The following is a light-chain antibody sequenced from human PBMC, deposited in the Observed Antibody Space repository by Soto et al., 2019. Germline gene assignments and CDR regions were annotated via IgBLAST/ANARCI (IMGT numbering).Light chain of an antibody. J-gene: IGKJ5*01. V-gene: IGKV2-30*02. CDR2: KVS. CDR1: QSPVHSDGNTY. Sequence: LTHSPPSLPITLGQAASISSHTHQSPVHSDGNTYCNEFHQRPGESPRRLIYKVSNRDSGVPARFSGSGSGTDFALKICRVEAEDVGGYYCTQGTQCRVTFGQGTRLEI. CDR3: TQGTQCRVT.